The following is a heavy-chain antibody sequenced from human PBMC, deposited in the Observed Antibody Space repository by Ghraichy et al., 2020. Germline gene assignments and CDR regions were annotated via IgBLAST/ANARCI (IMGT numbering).Heavy chain of an antibody. J-gene: IGHJ4*02. V-gene: IGHV3-23*01. CDR3: AKDGGRDFWSGYMPFDY. CDR1: GFTFSSYA. CDR2: ISGSSGST. Sequence: GGSLRLSCAASGFTFSSYAMSWVRQAPGKGLEWVSTISGSSGSTYYADSVKGRFTISRDNSKNTLSLQMNSLRAEDTAVYYCAKDGGRDFWSGYMPFDYWGQGTLVTVSS. D-gene: IGHD3-3*01.